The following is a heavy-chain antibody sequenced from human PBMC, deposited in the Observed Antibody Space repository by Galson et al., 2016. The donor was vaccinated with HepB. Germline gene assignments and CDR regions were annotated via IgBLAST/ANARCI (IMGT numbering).Heavy chain of an antibody. CDR1: GFTFLNHG. CDR3: ARESGDVDGGYIYLDY. D-gene: IGHD1-1*01. V-gene: IGHV3-20*04. Sequence: SLRLSCAASGFTFLNHGFNWVRQAPGKGLEWVSSINWNGGSTAYADPVKGRFTIARDNAKNSLYLQMNRLRADDTALYFCARESGDVDGGYIYLDYWGQGTLVPASS. CDR2: INWNGGST. J-gene: IGHJ4*02.